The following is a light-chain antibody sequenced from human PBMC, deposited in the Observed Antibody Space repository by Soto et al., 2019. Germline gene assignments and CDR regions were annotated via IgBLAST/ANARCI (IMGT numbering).Light chain of an antibody. CDR2: YDS. J-gene: IGLJ1*01. Sequence: SYELTQPPSVSVAPGKTARITCGGNNIGSKSVHLYQQKPGQAPVLVIYYDSDRPSGIPERFSGSNSGNTATLTISRVEEVDEYDYNCQVWDSSSDHYVFGTGTQLTVL. V-gene: IGLV3-21*04. CDR3: QVWDSSSDHYV. CDR1: NIGSKS.